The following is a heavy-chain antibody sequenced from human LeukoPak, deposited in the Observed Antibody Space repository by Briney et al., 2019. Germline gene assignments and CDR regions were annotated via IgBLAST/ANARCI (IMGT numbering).Heavy chain of an antibody. D-gene: IGHD3-22*01. V-gene: IGHV3-23*01. CDR3: AKSNSGYYYDSSGDAFDI. CDR2: ISGSGGST. Sequence: GGSLRLSCAASGFTFSSYAMSWVRQAPGKGLEWVSAISGSGGSTYYADSVKGRFTISRDNSKNTLYLQMNSLRAEDTAVYSCAKSNSGYYYDSSGDAFDIWGQGTMVTVSS. J-gene: IGHJ3*02. CDR1: GFTFSSYA.